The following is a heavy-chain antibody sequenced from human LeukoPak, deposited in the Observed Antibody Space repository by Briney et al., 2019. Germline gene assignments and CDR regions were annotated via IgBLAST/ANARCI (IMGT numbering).Heavy chain of an antibody. Sequence: GGSLRLSCAASGFTFSNYAMHWVRQAPGKGLEWVAFITFDGSNEYYADSVKGRFTISRDNSKNTLDLQMNSLRAEDTAVYYCARVFDGVGFDYWGQGTLVTVSS. J-gene: IGHJ4*02. CDR3: ARVFDGVGFDY. V-gene: IGHV3-30*04. CDR1: GFTFSNYA. CDR2: ITFDGSNE. D-gene: IGHD4-17*01.